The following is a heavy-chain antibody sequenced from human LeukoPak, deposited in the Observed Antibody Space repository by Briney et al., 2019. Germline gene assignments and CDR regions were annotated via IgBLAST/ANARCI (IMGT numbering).Heavy chain of an antibody. D-gene: IGHD3-10*01. J-gene: IGHJ4*02. CDR2: IYYSGST. CDR1: GGSFGKSNFY. CDR3: ARLLLRFGEFSFDF. V-gene: IGHV4-39*01. Sequence: SETLSLTCTVSGGSFGKSNFYWGWIRQPPGKGLGWIGTIYYSGSTYYNSSLKSRVSISVDTSKSQFSLKLNSVTAADTAVYYCARLLLRFGEFSFDFWGQGTLVTVSS.